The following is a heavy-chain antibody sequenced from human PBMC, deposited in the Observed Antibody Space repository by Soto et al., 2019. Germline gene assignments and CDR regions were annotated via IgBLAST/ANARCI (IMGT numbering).Heavy chain of an antibody. J-gene: IGHJ4*02. CDR1: GFTFPSSA. Sequence: SVQVSCKASGFTFPSSAVQCVRQARGQRLEWIGWIVVGSGNTNYAQKFQERVTITRDMSTSTAYMELSSLRSEDTAVYYGAADEGSSSWPDFNGDYWGQGTLVTVSS. D-gene: IGHD6-13*01. CDR2: IVVGSGNT. V-gene: IGHV1-58*01. CDR3: AADEGSSSWPDFNGDY.